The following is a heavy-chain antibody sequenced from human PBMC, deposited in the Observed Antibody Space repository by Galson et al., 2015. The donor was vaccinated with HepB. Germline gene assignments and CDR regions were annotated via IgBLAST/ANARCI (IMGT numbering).Heavy chain of an antibody. D-gene: IGHD6-19*01. V-gene: IGHV5-51*01. Sequence: QSGAEVKKPGESLRISCKGSGYTFSTYWIGWVRQMPGKGLEWMGMMLPGDSDTRYHPSFQGQVAISADRSISTAYLQWSSLKASDTATYYCATRKPPYGSGYFRDAFDIWGQGTVVTVSS. CDR1: GYTFSTYW. J-gene: IGHJ3*02. CDR3: ATRKPPYGSGYFRDAFDI. CDR2: MLPGDSDT.